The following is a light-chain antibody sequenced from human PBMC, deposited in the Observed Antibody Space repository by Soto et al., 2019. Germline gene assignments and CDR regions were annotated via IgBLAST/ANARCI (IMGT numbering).Light chain of an antibody. CDR1: SSDVSIYNY. Sequence: QSALTQPPSASGSPGQSVTISCTGTSSDVSIYNYVSWYQQHPGKAPKLMIYEVSKRPSGVPNRFSGSKSGNTASLTVSGLQAEDEADYYCCSSGGSPTYVFGTGTKLTVL. CDR2: EVS. V-gene: IGLV2-8*01. J-gene: IGLJ1*01. CDR3: CSSGGSPTYV.